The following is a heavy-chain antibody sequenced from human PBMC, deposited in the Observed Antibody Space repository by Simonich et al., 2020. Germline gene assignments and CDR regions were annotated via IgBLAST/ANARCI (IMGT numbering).Heavy chain of an antibody. CDR3: ARWAYSSSYFDY. D-gene: IGHD6-6*01. CDR1: GGSISSSSYY. Sequence: QLQLQESGPGLVKPSETLSLTCTVSGGSISSSSYYWGWIRQPPGKGLEWIGSIYYSGDNYYNPSLKVRVTISVDTSKNQFSLKLSSVTAADTAVYYCARWAYSSSYFDYWGQGTLVTVSS. CDR2: IYYSGDN. J-gene: IGHJ4*02. V-gene: IGHV4-39*01.